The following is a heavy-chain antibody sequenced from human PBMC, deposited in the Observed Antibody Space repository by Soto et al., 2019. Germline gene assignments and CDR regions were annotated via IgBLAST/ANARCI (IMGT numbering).Heavy chain of an antibody. J-gene: IGHJ4*02. CDR1: GGSISSYY. CDR2: IYYSGST. Sequence: SETLSLTCTVSGGSISSYYWSWIRQPPGKGLEWIGYIYYSGSTNYNPSLKSRVTISVDTSKNQFSLKLSSVTAADTAVYYCARAGKETYYYGSGSYGDFDYWGQGTLVTVSS. CDR3: ARAGKETYYYGSGSYGDFDY. D-gene: IGHD3-10*01. V-gene: IGHV4-59*01.